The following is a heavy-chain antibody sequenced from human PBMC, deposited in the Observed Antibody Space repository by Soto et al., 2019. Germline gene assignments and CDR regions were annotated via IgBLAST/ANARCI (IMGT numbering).Heavy chain of an antibody. CDR2: INYRGST. Sequence: QVQLQESGPGLVKPSETLSLTCTVSGGSINSYYWSWIRQPPGKGLEWIGYINYRGSTNYNPSLKIRLTISVDTSKNQFSLKLSSVPAAGTAVYYCARRYGGNFDYCGQGTLVTVSS. J-gene: IGHJ4*02. CDR3: ARRYGGNFDY. CDR1: GGSINSYY. D-gene: IGHD1-26*01. V-gene: IGHV4-59*01.